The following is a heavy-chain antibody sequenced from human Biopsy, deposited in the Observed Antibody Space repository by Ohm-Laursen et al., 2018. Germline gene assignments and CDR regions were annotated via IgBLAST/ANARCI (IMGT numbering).Heavy chain of an antibody. CDR3: ARAKLEPVYYYYGMDV. D-gene: IGHD1-1*01. Sequence: ASVKVFCNASGYTFTSYGISWVRQAPGQGLEWMGWINTENGNTIYAQNLQGRVTMTADTSTSTAYMEVTSLRSDDTAVYYCARAKLEPVYYYYGMDVWGQGTTVTVSS. J-gene: IGHJ6*02. CDR1: GYTFTSYG. CDR2: INTENGNT. V-gene: IGHV1-18*01.